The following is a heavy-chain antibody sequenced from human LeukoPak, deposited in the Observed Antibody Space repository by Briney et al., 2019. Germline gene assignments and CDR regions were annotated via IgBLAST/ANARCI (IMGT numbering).Heavy chain of an antibody. D-gene: IGHD3-10*01. CDR1: GFTFDDYA. CDR2: ISWNSGSI. J-gene: IGHJ4*02. Sequence: GRSLRLSCAASGFTFDDYAKHWVRQAPGKGLEWVSGISWNSGSIGYADSVKGRFTISRDNAKNSLYLQMNSLRAEDMALYYCAKAKGSLLWFGELSLDYWGQGTLVTVSS. V-gene: IGHV3-9*03. CDR3: AKAKGSLLWFGELSLDY.